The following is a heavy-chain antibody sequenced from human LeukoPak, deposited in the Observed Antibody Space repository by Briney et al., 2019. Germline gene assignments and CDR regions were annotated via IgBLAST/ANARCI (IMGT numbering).Heavy chain of an antibody. CDR3: AKDKDIVVVVALDP. Sequence: SGGSLRLSCAASGFTFSSYAMSWVRQAPGKGLEWVSAISGSGGSTYYADSVKGRFTISRDNSKNTLYLQMNSLRAEDTAVYYCAKDKDIVVVVALDPWGQGTLVTVSS. J-gene: IGHJ5*02. V-gene: IGHV3-23*01. CDR2: ISGSGGST. CDR1: GFTFSSYA. D-gene: IGHD2-15*01.